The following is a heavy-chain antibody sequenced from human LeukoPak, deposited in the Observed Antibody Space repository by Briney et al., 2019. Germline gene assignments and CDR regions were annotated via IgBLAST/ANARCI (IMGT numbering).Heavy chain of an antibody. V-gene: IGHV3-74*03. D-gene: IGHD2-21*01. CDR3: AKEGPAAVIAPDY. CDR1: GFTFSNNW. J-gene: IGHJ4*02. Sequence: GGSLRLSCAASGFTFSNNWLHWVRQAPGKGLVWVSRINSDGSSTTYADSVKGRFTISRDNAKNTLYLQMNSLRAEDTAVYYCAKEGPAAVIAPDYWGQGTLVTVSS. CDR2: INSDGSST.